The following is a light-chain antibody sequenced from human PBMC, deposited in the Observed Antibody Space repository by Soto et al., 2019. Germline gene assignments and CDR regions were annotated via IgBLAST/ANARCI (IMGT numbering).Light chain of an antibody. CDR1: LLHSNGYNY. CDR2: XVS. J-gene: IGKJ1*01. CDR3: XQPLQSWT. V-gene: IGKV2-28*01. Sequence: LLHSNGYNYLDWYLQKPGQXPQLLIXXVSNVASWVPXXXXGSGSGTXXTLKISXVXXXDVGVYYCXQPLQSWTXXQGTKVDIK.